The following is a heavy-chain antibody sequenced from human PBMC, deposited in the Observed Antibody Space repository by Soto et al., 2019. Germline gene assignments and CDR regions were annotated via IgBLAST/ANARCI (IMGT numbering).Heavy chain of an antibody. CDR1: GFTFSSYW. CDR3: ASAIYSSSSK. CDR2: INQDGSEK. D-gene: IGHD6-6*01. V-gene: IGHV3-7*05. Sequence: EVQVVESGGGLVQPGGSLRLSCAASGFTFSSYWMTWVRQAPGKGLDWVANINQDGSEKYYVDSVKGRFTISRDNAKNSMYLQMNGLRAEDTAVYDCASAIYSSSSKWGQGTLVTVSS. J-gene: IGHJ4*02.